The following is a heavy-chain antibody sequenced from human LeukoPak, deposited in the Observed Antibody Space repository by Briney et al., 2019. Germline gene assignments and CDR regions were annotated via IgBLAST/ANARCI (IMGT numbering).Heavy chain of an antibody. J-gene: IGHJ4*02. V-gene: IGHV1-2*02. CDR2: INPNSGGT. D-gene: IGHD6-6*01. CDR3: ARVSEYSGSGDFDY. CDR1: GYTFTSYY. Sequence: ASVKVSCKASGYTFTSYYMHWVRQAPGQGLEWMGWINPNSGGTNYAQKFQGRVTMTRDTSISTAYMELSRLRSDDTAVYYCARVSEYSGSGDFDYWGQGTLVTVSS.